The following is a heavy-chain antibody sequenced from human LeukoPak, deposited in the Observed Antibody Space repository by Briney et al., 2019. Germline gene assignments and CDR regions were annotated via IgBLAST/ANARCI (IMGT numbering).Heavy chain of an antibody. V-gene: IGHV4-59*12. D-gene: IGHD3-9*01. CDR3: ARESNYDILTGYYPDY. J-gene: IGHJ4*02. CDR1: GGSISSYY. Sequence: SETLSLTCTVSGGSISSYYWSWIRQPPGKGLEWIGYIYYSGTTYYNPSLKSRITMSADTSKNQFSLDLTSVTAADTAVYYCARESNYDILTGYYPDYWGRGTLVTVSS. CDR2: IYYSGTT.